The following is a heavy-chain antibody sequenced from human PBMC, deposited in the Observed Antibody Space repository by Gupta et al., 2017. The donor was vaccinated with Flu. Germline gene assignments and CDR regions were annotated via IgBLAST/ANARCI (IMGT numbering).Heavy chain of an antibody. J-gene: IGHJ3*01. V-gene: IGHV3-15*01. D-gene: IGHD1-26*01. CDR2: SKGKGGGETK. CDR1: GFSFRDAW. CDR3: VTDWGSGTYYVRAFDL. Sequence: EVKLVESGRGLVKPGGSLRLSCAASGFSFRDAWFSWVRQATGKGLEWVGRSKGKGGGETKDDAAPVEGRFAISRDDSKNTLYLQMNSLISEDTAVYYCVTDWGSGTYYVRAFDLWGQGTVVVVSS.